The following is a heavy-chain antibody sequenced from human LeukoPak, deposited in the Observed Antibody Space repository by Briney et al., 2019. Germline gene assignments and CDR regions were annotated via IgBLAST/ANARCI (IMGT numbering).Heavy chain of an antibody. J-gene: IGHJ4*02. Sequence: GESLKISCKGSGYSFTNYWIAWVRQMPGKGLEWMGIIYPGDSDTRYGPSFQGQVTISADKSISTAYLQWNSLKASGTAMYYCARQSYGSGSYPIDYWGQGTLVTVSS. V-gene: IGHV5-51*01. CDR1: GYSFTNYW. CDR3: ARQSYGSGSYPIDY. D-gene: IGHD3-10*01. CDR2: IYPGDSDT.